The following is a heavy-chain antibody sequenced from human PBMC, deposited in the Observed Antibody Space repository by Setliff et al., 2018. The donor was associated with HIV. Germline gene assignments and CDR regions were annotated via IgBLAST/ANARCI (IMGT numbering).Heavy chain of an antibody. CDR2: FDPEDGEA. CDR3: ATGPLERPAGAYYMDV. D-gene: IGHD1-1*01. J-gene: IGHJ6*03. CDR1: GYTLSELS. Sequence: ASVKVSCKVSGYTLSELSMHWVRQAPGEGLEWMGGFDPEDGEAVYTEKLQGRVTMTEDTSIDTAYMELSSLRSEDTAVYYCATGPLERPAGAYYMDVWGTGTTVTVSS. V-gene: IGHV1-24*01.